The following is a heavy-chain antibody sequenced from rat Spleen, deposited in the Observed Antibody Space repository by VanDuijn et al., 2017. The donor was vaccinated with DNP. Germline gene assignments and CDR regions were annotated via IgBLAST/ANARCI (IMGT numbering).Heavy chain of an antibody. J-gene: IGHJ2*01. CDR1: GFIFSNYW. CDR2: ITKTGDNT. D-gene: IGHD1-7*01. V-gene: IGHV5-31*01. Sequence: EVQLVETGGGPVQPGRSLKVSCVASGFIFSNYWMTWIRQAPGKGLEWVASITKTGDNTYYSDSVKSRFSISRDNAKSTLNLQMNSLRSEDTATYYCTRDGPPYYGVPFDYWGQGVMVTVSS. CDR3: TRDGPPYYGVPFDY.